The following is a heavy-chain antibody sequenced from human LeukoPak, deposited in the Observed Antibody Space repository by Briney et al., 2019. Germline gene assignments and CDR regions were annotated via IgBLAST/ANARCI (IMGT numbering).Heavy chain of an antibody. CDR3: ARVAYGAYYMDV. CDR2: ISSNGTTI. D-gene: IGHD4-17*01. J-gene: IGHJ6*03. CDR1: GFIFSNYA. V-gene: IGHV3-11*04. Sequence: GGPLRLSCAATGFIFSNYAMSWIRQAPGKGLEGVSFISSNGTTIYYADSAKGRFAISRDNAKNSLYLQMNSLRAEDTAVYYCARVAYGAYYMDVWGKGTTVTVSS.